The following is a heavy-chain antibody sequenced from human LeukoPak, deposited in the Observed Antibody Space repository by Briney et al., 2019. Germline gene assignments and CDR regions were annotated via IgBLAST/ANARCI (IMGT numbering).Heavy chain of an antibody. D-gene: IGHD3-9*01. CDR3: ANFDWSPPNEYGMDV. J-gene: IGHJ6*02. CDR1: GFTFSSYA. Sequence: GGSLRLSCAASGFTFSSYAMSWVRQAPGKGLEWVSAISGSGGSTYYADSVKGRFTISRDNSKNTLYLQMNSLRAEDTAVYYCANFDWSPPNEYGMDVWGQGTTVTVSS. CDR2: ISGSGGST. V-gene: IGHV3-23*01.